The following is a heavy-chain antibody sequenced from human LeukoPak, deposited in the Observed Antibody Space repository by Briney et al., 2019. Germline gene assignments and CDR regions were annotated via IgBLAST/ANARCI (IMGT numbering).Heavy chain of an antibody. J-gene: IGHJ4*02. Sequence: GGSLRLSCAASGFTFSSYAMSWVRQAPGKGLEWVSAISGSGGSTYYADSVKGRFSISRDNSKNTLYLLMNSLRAEDTAVYYCAKDWLAGTLLLWFGELYHYWGQGTLVTVSS. V-gene: IGHV3-23*01. CDR1: GFTFSSYA. CDR2: ISGSGGST. D-gene: IGHD3-10*01. CDR3: AKDWLAGTLLLWFGELYHY.